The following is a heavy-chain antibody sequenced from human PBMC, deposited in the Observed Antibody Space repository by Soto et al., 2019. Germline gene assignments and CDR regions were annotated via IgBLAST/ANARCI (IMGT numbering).Heavy chain of an antibody. CDR2: IYYSGST. D-gene: IGHD6-13*01. J-gene: IGHJ6*02. V-gene: IGHV4-59*13. Sequence: PSETLSLTCTVSGGSISSYYWSWIRQPPGKGLEWIGYIYYSGSTNYNPSLKSRVTISVDTSKNQFSLKLSSVTAADTAVYYCAAAAPYYYYYYGMDGWGQGTTVTVSS. CDR1: GGSISSYY. CDR3: AAAAPYYYYYYGMDG.